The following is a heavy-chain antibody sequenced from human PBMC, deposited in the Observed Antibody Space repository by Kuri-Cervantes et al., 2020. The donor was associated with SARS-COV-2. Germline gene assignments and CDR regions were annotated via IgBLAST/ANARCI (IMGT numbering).Heavy chain of an antibody. CDR1: GFTFDDYA. J-gene: IGHJ6*02. V-gene: IGHV3-43*02. CDR3: AKDIIGVITIFGVVIENYGMDV. D-gene: IGHD3-3*01. Sequence: GGSLRLSCAASGFTFDDYAMHWVRQAPGKGLEWVSLISGDGGSTYYADSVKGRFTISRDNSKNSLYLQMNSLRTEDTALYYCAKDIIGVITIFGVVIENYGMDVWGQGTTVTVSS. CDR2: ISGDGGST.